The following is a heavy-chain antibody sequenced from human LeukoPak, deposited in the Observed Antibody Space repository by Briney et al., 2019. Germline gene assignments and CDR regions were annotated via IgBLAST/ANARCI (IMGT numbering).Heavy chain of an antibody. CDR1: GGSISSSSYY. Sequence: PSETLSLTCTVSGGSISSSSYYWGWIRQPPGKGLEWIGSIYYSGSTNYNPSLKSRVTISVDTSKNQFSLKLSSVTAADTAVYYCASFPRAGNFDYWGQGTLVTVSS. CDR3: ASFPRAGNFDY. V-gene: IGHV4-39*07. D-gene: IGHD6-19*01. CDR2: IYYSGST. J-gene: IGHJ4*02.